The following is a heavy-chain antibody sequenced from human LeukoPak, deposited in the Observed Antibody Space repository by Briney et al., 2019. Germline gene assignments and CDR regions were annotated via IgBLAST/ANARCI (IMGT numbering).Heavy chain of an antibody. CDR2: IYHSGST. V-gene: IGHV4-30-2*01. J-gene: IGHJ4*02. CDR1: GGSISSGGYY. CDR3: ARHITEAVAGVYYFDY. Sequence: PSQTLSLTCTVSGGSISSGGYYWSWIRQPPGKGLEWIGCIYHSGSTYYNPSLKSRVTISVDRSKNQFSLKLSPVTAADTAVYYCARHITEAVAGVYYFDYWGQGTLVTVSS. D-gene: IGHD6-19*01.